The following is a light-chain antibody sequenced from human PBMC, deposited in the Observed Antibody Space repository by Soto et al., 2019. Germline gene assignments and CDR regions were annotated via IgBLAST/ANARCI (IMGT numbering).Light chain of an antibody. CDR1: SSDVGGYNY. CDR2: DVS. Sequence: QSALTQPRSVSGSPGQSVTISCTGTSSDVGGYNYVSWSQHHPGKAPKLMIYDVSKRPSGVPDRFSGSKSGNTASLTISGLQAEDEADYYCCSYAGNDTSVFGGGTKLTVL. V-gene: IGLV2-11*01. J-gene: IGLJ3*02. CDR3: CSYAGNDTSV.